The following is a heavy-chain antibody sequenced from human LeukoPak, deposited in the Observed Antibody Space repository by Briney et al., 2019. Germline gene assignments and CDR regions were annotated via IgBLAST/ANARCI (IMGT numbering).Heavy chain of an antibody. D-gene: IGHD3-16*01. J-gene: IGHJ6*02. V-gene: IGHV3-21*01. Sequence: GGSLRLSCAASGFIFKTYTMHWVRQAPGMGLEWVSSVSSSSSYIFYADSVKGRFTISRDNAKNSLYLQMSSLRAEDAAVYYCAREGGYQYYYAMDVWGQGTTVTVSS. CDR1: GFIFKTYT. CDR2: VSSSSSYI. CDR3: AREGGYQYYYAMDV.